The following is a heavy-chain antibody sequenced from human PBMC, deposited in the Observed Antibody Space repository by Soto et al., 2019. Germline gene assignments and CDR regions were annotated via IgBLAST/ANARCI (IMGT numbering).Heavy chain of an antibody. J-gene: IGHJ4*02. CDR1: GFTFSSYA. D-gene: IGHD3-10*01. V-gene: IGHV3-64D*06. CDR3: VKDRYYYGSGRQRDHFDY. CDR2: ISSNGGST. Sequence: PGGSLRLSCSASGFTFSSYAMHWVRQAPGKGLEYVSAISSNGGSTYYADSVKGRFTISRDNSKNTLYLQMSSLRAEDTAVYYCVKDRYYYGSGRQRDHFDYWGQGTLVTVSS.